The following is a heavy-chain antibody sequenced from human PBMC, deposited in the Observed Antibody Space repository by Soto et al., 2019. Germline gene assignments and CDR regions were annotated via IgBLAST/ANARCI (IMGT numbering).Heavy chain of an antibody. CDR3: ATLDRIAFDI. CDR1: GFTFSSYA. D-gene: IGHD2-2*03. J-gene: IGHJ3*02. V-gene: IGHV3-30-3*01. CDR2: ISYDGSNK. Sequence: VQLVESGGGVVQPGRSLRLSCAASGFTFSSYAMHWVRQAPGKGLEWVAVISYDGSNKYYADSVKGRFTISRDNSKNTLYLQMNSLRAEDTAVYYCATLDRIAFDIWGQGTMVTVSS.